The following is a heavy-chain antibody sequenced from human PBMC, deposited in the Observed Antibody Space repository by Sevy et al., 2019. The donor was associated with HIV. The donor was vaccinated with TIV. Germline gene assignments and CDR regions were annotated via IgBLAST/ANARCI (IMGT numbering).Heavy chain of an antibody. D-gene: IGHD4-17*01. Sequence: SGPTLVNPTQTLTLTCTFSGFSLSTSGVGVGWVRQPPGKALEWLTLIYWDDDKHFSPSLKNGLTITKGTSENQVVLTMTNMDPVDTATYYCVYSFSTVTTYTDYWGQGTLVTVSS. V-gene: IGHV2-5*02. CDR2: IYWDDDK. J-gene: IGHJ4*02. CDR1: GFSLSTSGVG. CDR3: VYSFSTVTTYTDY.